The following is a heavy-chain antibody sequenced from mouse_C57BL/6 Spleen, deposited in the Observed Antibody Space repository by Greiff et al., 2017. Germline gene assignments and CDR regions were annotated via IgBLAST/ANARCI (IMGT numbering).Heavy chain of an antibody. CDR2: IRSKSNNYAT. CDR1: GFSFNTYA. V-gene: IGHV10-1*01. Sequence: EVMLVESGGGLVQPKGSLKLSCAASGFSFNTYAMNWVRQAPGKGLEWVARIRSKSNNYATYYADSVKDRFTISRDDSESMLYLQMNNLKTEDTAMYYCVRGGSSSSWFAYWGQGTLVTVSA. D-gene: IGHD1-1*01. CDR3: VRGGSSSSWFAY. J-gene: IGHJ3*01.